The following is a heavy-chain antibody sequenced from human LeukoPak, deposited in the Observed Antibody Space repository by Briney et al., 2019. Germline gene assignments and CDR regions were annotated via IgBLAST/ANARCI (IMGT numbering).Heavy chain of an antibody. CDR2: TSGSGSST. CDR1: GFTFSRNA. V-gene: IGHV3-23*01. Sequence: GGSLRLSCAASGFTFSRNAMSWVRQAPGKGLEWVSSTSGSGSSTYYLDSVKGRFTISRDNSQNTLYLQMSSLRAEDTAVYYCATGNYYDSRGYYTFGHWGQGTLVTVSS. D-gene: IGHD3-22*01. CDR3: ATGNYYDSRGYYTFGH. J-gene: IGHJ4*02.